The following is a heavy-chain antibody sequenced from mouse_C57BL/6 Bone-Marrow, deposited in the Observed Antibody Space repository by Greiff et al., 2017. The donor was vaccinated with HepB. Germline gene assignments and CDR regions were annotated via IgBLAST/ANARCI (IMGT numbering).Heavy chain of an antibody. J-gene: IGHJ3*01. CDR3: ARGPYGNYWFAY. CDR1: GYTFTDYY. CDR2: INPNNGGT. D-gene: IGHD2-1*01. Sequence: VQLQQSGPELVKPGASVKISCKASGYTFTDYYMNWVKQSHGKSLEWIGDINPNNGGTSYNQKFKGKATLTVDKSSSTAYMELRSLTSEDSAVYYCARGPYGNYWFAYWGQGTLVTVSA. V-gene: IGHV1-26*01.